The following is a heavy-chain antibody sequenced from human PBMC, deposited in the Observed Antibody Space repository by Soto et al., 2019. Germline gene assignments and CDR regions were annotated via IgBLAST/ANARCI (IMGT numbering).Heavy chain of an antibody. CDR2: IYYSGST. J-gene: IGHJ4*02. CDR3: ARQITSGEGYYFDY. V-gene: IGHV4-59*01. D-gene: IGHD3-16*01. CDR1: GGSISSYY. Sequence: SETLSLTCTVSGGSISSYYWSWIRQPPGKGLEWIGYIYYSGSTNYNPSLKSRVTISVDTSKNQFSLKLSSVTAADTAVYCCARQITSGEGYYFDYWGQGTLVTVSS.